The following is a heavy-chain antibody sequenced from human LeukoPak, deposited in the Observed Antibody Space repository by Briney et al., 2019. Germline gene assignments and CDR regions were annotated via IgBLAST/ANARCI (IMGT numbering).Heavy chain of an antibody. CDR1: VDTFSSYA. Sequence: GASVKVSCKASVDTFSSYAISWVRQAPGQGLEWMGGIIPIFGTANYAQKFQGRVTITADKSTSTAYMELSSLRSEDTAVYYCARGSIAAAGYFDYWGQGTLVTVSS. V-gene: IGHV1-69*06. CDR3: ARGSIAAAGYFDY. J-gene: IGHJ4*02. D-gene: IGHD6-13*01. CDR2: IIPIFGTA.